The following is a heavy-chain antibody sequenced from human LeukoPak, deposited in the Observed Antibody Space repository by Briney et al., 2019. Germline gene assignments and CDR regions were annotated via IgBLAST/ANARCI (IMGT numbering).Heavy chain of an antibody. D-gene: IGHD3-16*02. CDR3: ARRNYDYVWGSYRFEYYFDY. J-gene: IGHJ4*02. Sequence: PSETLSLTCTVSGGSISSSSYYWGWIRQPPGKGLEWIGSIYYSGSTYYNPSLKSRVTISVDTSKNQFSLKLCSVTAADTAVYYCARRNYDYVWGSYRFEYYFDYWGQGTLVTVSS. CDR1: GGSISSSSYY. V-gene: IGHV4-39*01. CDR2: IYYSGST.